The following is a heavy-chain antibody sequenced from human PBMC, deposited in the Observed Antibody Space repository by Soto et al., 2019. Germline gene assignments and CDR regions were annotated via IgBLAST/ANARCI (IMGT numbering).Heavy chain of an antibody. Sequence: QVQLQESGPGLVKPSETLSLTCTVSGGSISSYYWSWIRQPPGKGLEWIGYIYYSGSTNYNPSLKSRVNISVDTSKNQFSLKLSSVTAADTAVYYCASQAQTVVVPAANDYYMDVWGKGTTVTVSS. D-gene: IGHD2-2*01. CDR2: IYYSGST. J-gene: IGHJ6*03. CDR3: ASQAQTVVVPAANDYYMDV. V-gene: IGHV4-59*01. CDR1: GGSISSYY.